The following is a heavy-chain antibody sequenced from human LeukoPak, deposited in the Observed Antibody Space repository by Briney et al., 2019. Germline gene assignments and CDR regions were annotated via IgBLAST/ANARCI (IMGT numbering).Heavy chain of an antibody. CDR3: AREGLDAFDI. J-gene: IGHJ3*02. V-gene: IGHV4-39*02. CDR1: GGSISSYY. Sequence: PSETLSLTCTVSGGSISSYYWGWIRQPPGKGLEWIGSIYYSGSTYYNPSLKSRVTISVDTSKNQFSLKLSSVTAADTAVYYCAREGLDAFDIWGQGTMVTVSS. CDR2: IYYSGST. D-gene: IGHD3-16*01.